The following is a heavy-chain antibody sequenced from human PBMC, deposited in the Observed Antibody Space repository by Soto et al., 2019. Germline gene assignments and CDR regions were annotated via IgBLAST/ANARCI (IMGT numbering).Heavy chain of an antibody. CDR2: ISFDGSKK. Sequence: GGSLRLSCVCSGFTFISYDMHWVRQAPGKGLEWVAFISFDGSKKYYADSVEGRFTISRDNSKSTMYLEMNSLRPEDTAVYYCTKVDVWGPGTAVTVSS. CDR3: TKVDV. CDR1: GFTFISYD. V-gene: IGHV3-30-3*01. J-gene: IGHJ6*01.